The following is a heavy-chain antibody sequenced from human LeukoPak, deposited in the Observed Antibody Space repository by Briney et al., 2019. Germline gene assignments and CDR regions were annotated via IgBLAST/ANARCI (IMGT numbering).Heavy chain of an antibody. Sequence: SVKVSCKASGGTFCSYAISWVRQAPGQGLEWVGGIIPIFGTANYAQKFQGRVTITADESTSTAYMELSSLRSEDTAMYYCARVGYCSSTSCYYYFDYWGQGTLVTVSS. J-gene: IGHJ4*02. V-gene: IGHV1-69*13. CDR3: ARVGYCSSTSCYYYFDY. CDR2: IIPIFGTA. CDR1: GGTFCSYA. D-gene: IGHD2-2*01.